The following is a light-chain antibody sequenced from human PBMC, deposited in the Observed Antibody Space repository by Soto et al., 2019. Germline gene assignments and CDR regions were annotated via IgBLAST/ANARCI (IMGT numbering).Light chain of an antibody. CDR2: DVC. CDR3: SSYTSSSTYVV. Sequence: QSALTQPASVSGSPGQSITISCTGTSRDVGGYNYVSWYQHHPGKAPKLMIYDVCNRPSGVSNRFSGSKSGNTASLTISGLQAEDEADYYCSSYTSSSTYVVFGGGTKLTVL. V-gene: IGLV2-14*03. J-gene: IGLJ2*01. CDR1: SRDVGGYNY.